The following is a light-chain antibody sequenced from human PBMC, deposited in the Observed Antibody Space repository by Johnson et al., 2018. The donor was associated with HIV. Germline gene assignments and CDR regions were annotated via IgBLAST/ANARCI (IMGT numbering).Light chain of an antibody. Sequence: QSVLTQPPSVSAAAGQKVTISCSGSSSNIGNNYVSWYQQLPGTAPKLLIYDNNRRPSGIPDRFSGSTSGTSDTLGITGLQTGDEADYFCGTWDNSLRTAFFGTWTKVTVL. CDR3: GTWDNSLRTAF. V-gene: IGLV1-51*01. J-gene: IGLJ1*01. CDR1: SSNIGNNY. CDR2: DNN.